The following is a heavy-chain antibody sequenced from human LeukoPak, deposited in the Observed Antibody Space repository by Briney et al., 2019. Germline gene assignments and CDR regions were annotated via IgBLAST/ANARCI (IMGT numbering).Heavy chain of an antibody. CDR1: SGSITSSGYY. D-gene: IGHD5-12*01. Sequence: SETLSLTCTVSSGSITSSGYYWDWIRQPTGKELEWIGNFYYSGITYYNPSLRSRVTISVDTSKNQFSLKLSSVTAADTAVYYCASHHSGASPSDAFDIWGHGTMVTVSS. V-gene: IGHV4-39*01. CDR2: FYYSGIT. CDR3: ASHHSGASPSDAFDI. J-gene: IGHJ3*02.